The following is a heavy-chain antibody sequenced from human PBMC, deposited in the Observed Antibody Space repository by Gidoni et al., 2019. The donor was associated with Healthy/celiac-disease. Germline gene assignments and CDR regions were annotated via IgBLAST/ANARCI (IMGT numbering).Heavy chain of an antibody. CDR3: AKTGLVGATTSSDY. D-gene: IGHD1-26*01. J-gene: IGHJ4*02. Sequence: EVQLLESGGGLVQPGGSLRLSCAASGFPFSSYAMGGVRQDPGKGRVGVAAIRVSGGTTYYADSVKGRFTISRDNPKNTLYLKMNSRRPEDTAVYYWAKTGLVGATTSSDYWGQGTLVTVSS. V-gene: IGHV3-23*01. CDR1: GFPFSSYA. CDR2: IRVSGGTT.